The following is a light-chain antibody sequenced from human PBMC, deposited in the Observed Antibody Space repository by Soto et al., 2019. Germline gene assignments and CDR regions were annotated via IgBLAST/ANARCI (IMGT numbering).Light chain of an antibody. J-gene: IGKJ2*01. CDR3: QQYDTSPQMMYT. CDR2: GTS. CDR1: QNVNSNS. Sequence: EIVLTQFPGILSLSPGEGATLSCRASQNVNSNSLAWYQQRPGQAPRLLIYGTSTRASGIPDRVSGSGSGTDFTLTISRLEPEDFAVYYCQQYDTSPQMMYTFGQGTKLEIK. V-gene: IGKV3-20*01.